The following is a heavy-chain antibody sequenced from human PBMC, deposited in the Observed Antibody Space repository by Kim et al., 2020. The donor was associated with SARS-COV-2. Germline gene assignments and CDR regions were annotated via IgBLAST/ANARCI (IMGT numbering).Heavy chain of an antibody. CDR1: GYTFTTYW. Sequence: GESLKISCKGSGYTFTTYWIGWVRQMPGKGLEWLGIIYPGDSDTRYSPSLQGRVTISADKSINTAFLQWSSLKASDTARYYCARHMSIFTDPRGYYYAMDVWDQGTTVTVSS. J-gene: IGHJ6*02. CDR2: IYPGDSDT. CDR3: ARHMSIFTDPRGYYYAMDV. D-gene: IGHD2-8*02. V-gene: IGHV5-51*01.